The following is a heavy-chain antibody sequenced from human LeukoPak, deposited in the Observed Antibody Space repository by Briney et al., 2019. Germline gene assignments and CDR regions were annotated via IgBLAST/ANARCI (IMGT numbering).Heavy chain of an antibody. CDR2: LHHSRND. CDR1: GYSISADYF. D-gene: IGHD5-12*01. CDR3: AGVIVAASYVRDACDL. J-gene: IGHJ3*01. Sequence: PSETLSLTCAASGYSISADYFWGWIRPSPVKGLEWIGSLHHSRNDYYNPSLKSRVTIAIDTSKNNFSLNLTSVTAADTAVYFCAGVIVAASYVRDACDLWGEGILVSVSS. V-gene: IGHV4-38-2*01.